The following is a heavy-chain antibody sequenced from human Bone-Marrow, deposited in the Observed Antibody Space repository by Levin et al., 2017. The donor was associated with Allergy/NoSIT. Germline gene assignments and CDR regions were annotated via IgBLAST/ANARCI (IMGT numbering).Heavy chain of an antibody. Sequence: SETLSLTCTVSGGSISTGGHFWSWIRQHPGKGLEWLGYISNTGSTRYNPSLQSRLTMSADTSKNDFSLKLTSVTAADTAVYYCAATVIFGVVVMFDSWGQGTLVTVSS. J-gene: IGHJ4*02. D-gene: IGHD3-3*01. CDR3: AATVIFGVVVMFDS. CDR2: ISNTGST. CDR1: GGSISTGGHF. V-gene: IGHV4-31*03.